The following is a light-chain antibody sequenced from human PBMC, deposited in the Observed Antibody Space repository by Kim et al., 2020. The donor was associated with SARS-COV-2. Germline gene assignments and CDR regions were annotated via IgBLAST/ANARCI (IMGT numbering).Light chain of an antibody. V-gene: IGKV3-15*01. CDR1: QSVIAN. Sequence: GEGATLSCRASQSVIANLAWYQQRRGRAPRILIFSASTRATGIPARFSDSGSGTEFTLTISSLQSEDFAVYYCQEYNSWPPYNFGLGTKLEI. J-gene: IGKJ2*01. CDR3: QEYNSWPPYN. CDR2: SAS.